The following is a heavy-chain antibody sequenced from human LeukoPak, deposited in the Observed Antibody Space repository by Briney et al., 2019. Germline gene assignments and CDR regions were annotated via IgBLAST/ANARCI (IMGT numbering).Heavy chain of an antibody. CDR3: APYPVAGLAY. J-gene: IGHJ4*02. Sequence: PGASQTLSCAASGLTFSSYGMHWVRQAPGEGLEWVAFIRYDGSNRYYADSVKGRFTISRDNSKNTLYLQMNSLRAEDTAVYYCAPYPVAGLAYWGQGTLVTVSS. CDR1: GLTFSSYG. CDR2: IRYDGSNR. D-gene: IGHD6-19*01. V-gene: IGHV3-30*02.